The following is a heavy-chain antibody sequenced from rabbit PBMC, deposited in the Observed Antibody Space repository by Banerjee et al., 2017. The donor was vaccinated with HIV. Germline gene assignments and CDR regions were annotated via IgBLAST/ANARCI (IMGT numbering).Heavy chain of an antibody. Sequence: QEQLVESGGGLVQPGASLTLTCTASGFSFSNNYVMCWVRQAPGKGLEWIGCVNTGSGSTWYASWVNGRFTITKTSSTTVTLQMTSLTAADTATYFCARGGAGGTWYIYYFNLWGPGTLVTVS. V-gene: IGHV1S45*01. CDR2: VNTGSGST. CDR1: GFSFSNNYV. D-gene: IGHD4-2*01. CDR3: ARGGAGGTWYIYYFNL. J-gene: IGHJ4*01.